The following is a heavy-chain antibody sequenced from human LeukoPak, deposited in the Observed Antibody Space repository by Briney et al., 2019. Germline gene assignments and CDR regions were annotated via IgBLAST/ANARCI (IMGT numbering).Heavy chain of an antibody. Sequence: SETLSLTCTVSGGSLTTYYWSWVRQPPGKGLEWIGYFHTSGSGSTDYNPSLKSRVTISLDTSKKQFSLNLSSVTAADTAVYYCASRNWGPFDSWGRGTQVTVSP. V-gene: IGHV4-4*09. CDR3: ASRNWGPFDS. D-gene: IGHD7-27*01. CDR1: GGSLTTYY. CDR2: TSGSGST. J-gene: IGHJ4*02.